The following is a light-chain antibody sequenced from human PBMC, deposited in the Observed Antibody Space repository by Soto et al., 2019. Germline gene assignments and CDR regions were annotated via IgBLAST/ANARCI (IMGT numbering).Light chain of an antibody. Sequence: DIQMTQSPSALSASVGDRVTITCRASQSITNYLNWYQHKPGQAPKLLIYAASSLQSGVPSRFSGSGSGTDFTLTISSLQPEDFATYYCQQANSFPRTFGQGTRLEI. V-gene: IGKV1D-12*01. CDR1: QSITNY. CDR3: QQANSFPRT. J-gene: IGKJ5*01. CDR2: AAS.